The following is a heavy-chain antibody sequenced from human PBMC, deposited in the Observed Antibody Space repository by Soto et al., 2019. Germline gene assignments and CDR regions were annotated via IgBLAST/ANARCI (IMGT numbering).Heavy chain of an antibody. Sequence: VGSLRLSCAASGFTFSSYSMNWVRQAPGKGLEWVSSISSSSSYIYYADSVKGRFTISRDKAKNSLYLQMNSLRAEDTAVYYCASVGVLDYDFWSGYYAPYYYYYGMDVWGQGT. CDR2: ISSSSSYI. CDR1: GFTFSSYS. V-gene: IGHV3-21*01. D-gene: IGHD3-3*01. J-gene: IGHJ6*02. CDR3: ASVGVLDYDFWSGYYAPYYYYYGMDV.